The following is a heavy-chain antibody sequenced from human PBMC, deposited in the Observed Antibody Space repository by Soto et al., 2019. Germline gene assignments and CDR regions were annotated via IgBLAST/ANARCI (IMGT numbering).Heavy chain of an antibody. CDR1: GGSISSGGYY. J-gene: IGHJ5*02. V-gene: IGHV4-31*03. CDR3: ARGDTWFDP. Sequence: SETLSLTCTVSGGSISSGGYYWSWIRHHPGKGLEWIAYIYYSGSIYYNPSLKSRLTISVDTSKNQFCLALTSVTAGDTAVYSCARGDTWFDPWGQGTLVTVSS. CDR2: IYYSGSI.